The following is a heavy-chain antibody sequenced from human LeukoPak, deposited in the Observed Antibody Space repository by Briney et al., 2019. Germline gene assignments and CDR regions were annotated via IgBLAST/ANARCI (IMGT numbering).Heavy chain of an antibody. V-gene: IGHV1-69*05. CDR1: GGTFSSYA. CDR2: IIPIFGTA. D-gene: IGHD1-26*01. Sequence: SVKVSCKASGGTFSSYAISWVRQARGQGLEWMGGIIPIFGTANYAQKFQGRVTITTDESTSTAYMELSSLRSEDTAVYYCAREGVGATASCFDYWGQGTLVTVSS. CDR3: AREGVGATASCFDY. J-gene: IGHJ4*02.